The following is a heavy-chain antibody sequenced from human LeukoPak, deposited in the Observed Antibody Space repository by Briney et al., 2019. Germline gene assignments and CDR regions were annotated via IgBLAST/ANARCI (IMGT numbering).Heavy chain of an antibody. CDR3: ARGLWFGERQNWFDP. D-gene: IGHD3-10*01. CDR1: GDSVSSNSGA. CDR2: TYYRSKWYN. V-gene: IGHV6-1*01. Sequence: SQTLSLTFAISGDSVSSNSGAWNWLRQSPSRGLEWLGRTYYRSKWYNYYAVSVKSRITINPDTSKNQFSLQLNSVTPEDTAVYYCARGLWFGERQNWFDPWGQGTLVTVSS. J-gene: IGHJ5*02.